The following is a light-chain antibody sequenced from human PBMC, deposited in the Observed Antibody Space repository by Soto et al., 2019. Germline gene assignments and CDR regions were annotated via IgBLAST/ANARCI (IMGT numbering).Light chain of an antibody. CDR1: SSDVGGYNY. J-gene: IGLJ2*01. Sequence: QSALTQPPSASGSPGQSVTISCTGTSSDVGGYNYVSWYQQHPGKAPKLMIYEVSKRPLGVPDRFSGSKSGNTASLTVSGLQAEDEADYYCSSYAGSNNFGVVFGGGTKVTVL. V-gene: IGLV2-8*01. CDR3: SSYAGSNNFGVV. CDR2: EVS.